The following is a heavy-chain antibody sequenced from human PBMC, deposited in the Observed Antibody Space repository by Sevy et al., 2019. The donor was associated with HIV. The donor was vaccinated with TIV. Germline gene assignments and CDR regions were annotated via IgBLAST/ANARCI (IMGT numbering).Heavy chain of an antibody. V-gene: IGHV3-7*01. J-gene: IGHJ4*02. Sequence: GGCLRLSCAASGFTFSSYWMSWVRQAPGKGLEWVANIKQDGSEKYYVDSVKGRFTISRDNAKNSLYLQMNSLRAEDTAVYYCARDGGGSYTAELAITGWGQGTLVTVSS. D-gene: IGHD1-26*01. CDR2: IKQDGSEK. CDR1: GFTFSSYW. CDR3: ARDGGGSYTAELAITG.